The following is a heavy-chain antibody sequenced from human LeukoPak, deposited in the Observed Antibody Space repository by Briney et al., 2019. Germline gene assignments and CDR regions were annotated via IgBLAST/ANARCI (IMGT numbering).Heavy chain of an antibody. CDR2: IRGKANSYAT. Sequence: GGSLKLSCAASGFTFSGSAMHWVRQASGKGLEWVGRIRGKANSYATAYAASVKGRFTISRDDSKNTAYLQMNSLKTEDTAVYYCTSATGSSSLLVDYWGQGTLVTVSS. V-gene: IGHV3-73*01. D-gene: IGHD6-6*01. J-gene: IGHJ4*02. CDR1: GFTFSGSA. CDR3: TSATGSSSLLVDY.